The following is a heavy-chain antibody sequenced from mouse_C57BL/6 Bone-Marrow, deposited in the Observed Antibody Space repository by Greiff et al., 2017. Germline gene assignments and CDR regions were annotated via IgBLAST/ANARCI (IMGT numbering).Heavy chain of an antibody. CDR2: IDPSDSYT. J-gene: IGHJ2*01. CDR1: GYTFTSYW. Sequence: VQLQQPGAELVRPGTSVKLSCKASGYTFTSYWMHWVKQRPGQGLEWIGVIDPSDSYTNYNQTFKGKATLTVDTSSSTAYMQLSSLTSEDSAVYYCARSPGTSYWGQGTTLTVSS. D-gene: IGHD3-3*01. CDR3: ARSPGTSY. V-gene: IGHV1-59*01.